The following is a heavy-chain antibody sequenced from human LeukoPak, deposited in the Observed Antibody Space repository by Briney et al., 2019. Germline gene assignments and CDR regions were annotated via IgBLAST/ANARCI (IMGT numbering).Heavy chain of an antibody. V-gene: IGHV1-2*02. D-gene: IGHD2-2*01. CDR3: ARELSYCSSTSCRKQLVDY. CDR1: GYTFTGYY. Sequence: ASVKVSCKASGYTFTGYYMHWVRQAPGQGLEWMGWINPNSGGTNYAQKFQGRVTMTRDTSISTAYMERSRLRSDDTAVYYCARELSYCSSTSCRKQLVDYWGQGTLVTVSS. J-gene: IGHJ4*02. CDR2: INPNSGGT.